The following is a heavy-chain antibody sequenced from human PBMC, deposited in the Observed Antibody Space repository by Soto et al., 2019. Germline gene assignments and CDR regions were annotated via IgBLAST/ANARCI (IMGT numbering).Heavy chain of an antibody. CDR2: ISAYNGNT. J-gene: IGHJ5*02. CDR1: GYTFTSYG. CDR3: ARVVFEWGYNWNDDWFDP. D-gene: IGHD1-1*01. Sequence: QVQLVQSGAEVKKPGASVKVSCKASGYTFTSYGISWVRQAPGQGLEWMGWISAYNGNTNYAQKPQGRVTMTTDTSTSTAYMELRSLRSDDTAVYYCARVVFEWGYNWNDDWFDPWGQGTLVTVSS. V-gene: IGHV1-18*04.